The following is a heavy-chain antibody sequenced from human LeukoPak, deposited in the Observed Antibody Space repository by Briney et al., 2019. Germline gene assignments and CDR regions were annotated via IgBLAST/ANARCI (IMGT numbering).Heavy chain of an antibody. CDR3: ARDFVQQLVCDYFDY. CDR2: ISYDGSNK. D-gene: IGHD6-6*01. V-gene: IGHV3-30*03. J-gene: IGHJ4*02. Sequence: GGSLRLSCAVSGFTFSTYGMHWVRQAPGKGLEWVAVISYDGSNKYYADSVKGRFTISRDNSKNTLYLQMNSLRAEDTAVYYCARDFVQQLVCDYFDYWGQGTLVTVSS. CDR1: GFTFSTYG.